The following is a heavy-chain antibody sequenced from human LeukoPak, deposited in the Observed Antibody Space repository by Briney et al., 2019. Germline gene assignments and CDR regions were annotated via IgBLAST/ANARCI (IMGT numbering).Heavy chain of an antibody. V-gene: IGHV6-1*01. Sequence: SQTLSLTCAISGDSVSSNRAAWNWIRQSPSRGLEWRGRTFYRSKGSNDYAVSVKTRININPDTSKHQFSLQLNSVTPEDTAVYYCARNRLWLQSDFDYWGQGTLVTVSS. D-gene: IGHD5-24*01. CDR3: ARNRLWLQSDFDY. CDR2: TFYRSKGSN. J-gene: IGHJ4*02. CDR1: GDSVSSNRAA.